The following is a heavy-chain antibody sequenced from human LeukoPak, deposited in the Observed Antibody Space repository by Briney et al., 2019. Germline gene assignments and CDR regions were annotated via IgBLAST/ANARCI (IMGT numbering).Heavy chain of an antibody. CDR3: ARDRAANQDWVEFDP. CDR2: IRDSGEA. V-gene: IGHV3-23*01. Sequence: GGSLRLSGAASGFTFSSYAMSWVRQATGKGLEWVGLIRDSGEAFYADFARGRFAISRDESENTLYLQMNSLRVEDTAVYFCARDRAANQDWVEFDPWGQGTPVIVSS. J-gene: IGHJ5*02. D-gene: IGHD3/OR15-3a*01. CDR1: GFTFSSYA.